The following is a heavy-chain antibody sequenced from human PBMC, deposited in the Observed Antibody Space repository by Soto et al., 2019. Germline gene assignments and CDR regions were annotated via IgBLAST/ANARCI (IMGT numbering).Heavy chain of an antibody. CDR2: MNPNSGNT. Sequence: GASVKVSGTDSGYTFTSYDINCVRQATGQGLEWMGWMNPNSGNTGYAQKFQGRVTMTRNTSISTAYMELSSLRSEDTAVYYCARTLYGDNVDYWGQGTLVTVSS. J-gene: IGHJ4*02. D-gene: IGHD4-17*01. V-gene: IGHV1-8*01. CDR3: ARTLYGDNVDY. CDR1: GYTFTSYD.